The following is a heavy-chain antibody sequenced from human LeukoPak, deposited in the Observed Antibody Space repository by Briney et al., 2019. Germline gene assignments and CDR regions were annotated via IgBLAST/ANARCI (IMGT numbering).Heavy chain of an antibody. CDR3: AKERRLGYCSSTSCYVG. Sequence: GGSLRLSCAASGFTFSSYAMSWVRQAPGKGLEWVSAIRGSGGSTYYADSVKGRFTISRDNSKNTLYLQMNSLRAEDTAVYYCAKERRLGYCSSTSCYVGWGQGTMVTVSS. J-gene: IGHJ3*01. D-gene: IGHD2-2*01. V-gene: IGHV3-23*01. CDR1: GFTFSSYA. CDR2: IRGSGGST.